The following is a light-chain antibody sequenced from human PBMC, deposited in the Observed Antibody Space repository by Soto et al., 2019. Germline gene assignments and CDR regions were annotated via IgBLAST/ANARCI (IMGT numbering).Light chain of an antibody. J-gene: IGKJ4*01. CDR3: LQYGSVPHT. V-gene: IGKV3-20*01. CDR2: AAS. Sequence: EVVLAQSPGTLSLSPGERATLSCRASQTISNSQLTWFQQMAGQAPRLLIYAASRRAAGIPDRFSASGSGTDFTLIISRLEPEDFAVYYCLQYGSVPHTFGGGTKVEI. CDR1: QTISNSQ.